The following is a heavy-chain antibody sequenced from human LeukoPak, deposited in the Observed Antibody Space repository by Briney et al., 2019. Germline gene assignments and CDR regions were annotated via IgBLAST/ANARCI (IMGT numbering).Heavy chain of an antibody. CDR2: INPNSGGT. CDR3: ARGGQTVPSGSYSLDAFDI. CDR1: GYTFTCYY. J-gene: IGHJ3*02. Sequence: ASVKVSCKASGYTFTCYYMHWVRQAPGQGLEWMGWINPNSGGTNYAQKFQGRVTMTRDTSISTAYMELSRLRSDDTAVYYCARGGQTVPSGSYSLDAFDIWGQGTMVTVSS. V-gene: IGHV1-2*02. D-gene: IGHD1-26*01.